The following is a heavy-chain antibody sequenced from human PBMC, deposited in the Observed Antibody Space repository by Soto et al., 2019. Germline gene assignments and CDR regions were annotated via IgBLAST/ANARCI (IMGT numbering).Heavy chain of an antibody. Sequence: PGGSLRLSCAASGFTFSSYWMTWVRQAPGKGLEWVSVISGSGGSTHYADSVKGRSTISRDNSKNTLHLQVNSLRGEDTAVYYCAKEADISVSSPDSWGQGTQVTVSS. CDR3: AKEADISVSSPDS. V-gene: IGHV3-23*01. CDR2: ISGSGGST. CDR1: GFTFSSYW. J-gene: IGHJ5*01. D-gene: IGHD3-22*01.